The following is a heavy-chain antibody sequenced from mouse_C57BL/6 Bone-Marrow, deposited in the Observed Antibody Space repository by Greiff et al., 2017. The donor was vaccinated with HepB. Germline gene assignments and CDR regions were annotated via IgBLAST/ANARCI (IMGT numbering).Heavy chain of an antibody. Sequence: EVMLVESGGDLVKPGGSLKLSCAASGFTFSSYGMSWVRQTPDKRLEWVATISSGGSYTYYPDSVKGRFTISRDNAKNTLYLQMSSLKSEDTAMYYCAREGVLFAYWGQGTLVTVSA. D-gene: IGHD1-1*01. V-gene: IGHV5-6*02. CDR1: GFTFSSYG. CDR3: AREGVLFAY. J-gene: IGHJ3*01. CDR2: ISSGGSYT.